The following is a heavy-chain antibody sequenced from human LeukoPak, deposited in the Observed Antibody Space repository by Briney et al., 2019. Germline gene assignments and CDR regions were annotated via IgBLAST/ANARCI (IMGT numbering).Heavy chain of an antibody. D-gene: IGHD3-16*01. CDR1: GFTFSSYG. CDR2: IWYDGSNK. J-gene: IGHJ4*02. V-gene: IGHV3-33*01. CDR3: ARAAGGVSHYFDY. Sequence: GGSLRLSCAASGFTFSSYGMYWVRQAPGKGLEWVAVIWYDGSNKYYADSVEGRFTISRDNSKNTLYLQMNSLRAEDTAVYYCARAAGGVSHYFDYWGQGTLVTVSS.